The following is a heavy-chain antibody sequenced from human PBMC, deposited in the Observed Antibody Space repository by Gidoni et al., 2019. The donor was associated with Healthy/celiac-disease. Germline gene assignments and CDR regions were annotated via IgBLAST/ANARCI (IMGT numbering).Heavy chain of an antibody. CDR1: GGSISSYY. J-gene: IGHJ4*02. Sequence: QVQLQESGPGLVKPSETLSLTCPVSGGSISSYYWSWIRQPPGKGLEWIGYIYYSGSTNYNPSLKSRVTISVDTSKNQFSLKLSSVTAADTAVYYCARELWFGEPHTPVGFDYWGQGTLVTVSS. CDR2: IYYSGST. V-gene: IGHV4-59*01. CDR3: ARELWFGEPHTPVGFDY. D-gene: IGHD3-10*01.